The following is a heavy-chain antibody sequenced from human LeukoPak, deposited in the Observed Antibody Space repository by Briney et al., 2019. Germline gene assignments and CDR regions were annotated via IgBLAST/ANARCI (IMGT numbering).Heavy chain of an antibody. D-gene: IGHD3-16*01. V-gene: IGHV4-39*01. CDR2: IFYTGKI. CDR1: GDSITTEHYW. CDR3: ARQLGVGVWALDR. Sequence: SETLSLTCDISGDSITTEHYWWGWLRQPPGKGLEWIAIIFYTGKIHDNPSLRNRISMSVDTSKDQFSLRLSAVTAADTAVYYCARQLGVGVWALDRWGQGTLVTVSS. J-gene: IGHJ4*02.